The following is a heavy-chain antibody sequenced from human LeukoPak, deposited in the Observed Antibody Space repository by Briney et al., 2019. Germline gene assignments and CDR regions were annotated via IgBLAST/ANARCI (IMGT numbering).Heavy chain of an antibody. V-gene: IGHV3-7*01. CDR1: GFTFSSYS. D-gene: IGHD6-19*01. CDR2: IKQDGSEK. Sequence: PGGSLRLSCAASGFTFSSYSMNWVRQAPGKGLEWVANIKQDGSEKYYVDSVKGRFTISRDNAKNSLYLQMNSLRAEDTAVYYCARVRRIAVAGTFDYWGQGTLVTVSS. CDR3: ARVRRIAVAGTFDY. J-gene: IGHJ4*02.